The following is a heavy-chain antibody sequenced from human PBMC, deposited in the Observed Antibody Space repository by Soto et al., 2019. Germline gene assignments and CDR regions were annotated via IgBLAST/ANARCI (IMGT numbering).Heavy chain of an antibody. V-gene: IGHV3-30-3*01. J-gene: IGHJ4*02. CDR2: ISYDGGNK. CDR3: PRPDYGSGSYPDY. D-gene: IGHD3-10*01. CDR1: GFTFSSYA. Sequence: QVQLVESGGGVVQPGRSLRLSCAASGFTFSSYAMHWVRQAPGKGLEWVAVISYDGGNKYYADSVKGRFTISRDNSKNTLYLQINSLRAEDTAVYYCPRPDYGSGSYPDYWCQGTLVTVSS.